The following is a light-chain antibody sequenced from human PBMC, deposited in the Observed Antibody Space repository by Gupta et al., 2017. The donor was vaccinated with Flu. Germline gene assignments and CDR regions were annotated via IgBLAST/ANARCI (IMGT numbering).Light chain of an antibody. CDR3: AAWDDSLNAWL. V-gene: IGLV1-44*01. Sequence: QTVLTQSPSASGTPGQRDTISCSGSSSNIGSHTVSWYRQLPGTAPKLLIYSSDKRPSGVPDRFSGSKSGTSASLAISGLQSEDEADYYCAAWDDSLNAWLFGGGTKLTV. J-gene: IGLJ3*02. CDR2: SSD. CDR1: SSNIGSHT.